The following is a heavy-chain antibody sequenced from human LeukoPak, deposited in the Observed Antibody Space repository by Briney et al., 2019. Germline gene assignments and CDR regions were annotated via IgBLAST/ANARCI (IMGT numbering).Heavy chain of an antibody. CDR3: ARVYDYSNYGPLDY. CDR1: GDSISSSNYY. J-gene: IGHJ4*02. V-gene: IGHV4-39*01. Sequence: SETLSLTCTVSGDSISSSNYYWGWVRQPPGKGLECIGSISNSGSTHYNPSLKSRVTISVDASKNQFSLKVNSVTAADTAVYYCARVYDYSNYGPLDYWGQGTLVTVSS. CDR2: ISNSGST. D-gene: IGHD4-11*01.